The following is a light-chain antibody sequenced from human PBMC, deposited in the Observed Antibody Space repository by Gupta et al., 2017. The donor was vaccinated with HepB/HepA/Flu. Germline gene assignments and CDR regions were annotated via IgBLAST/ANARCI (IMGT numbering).Light chain of an antibody. CDR2: RNN. Sequence: SSAMTPDPVVSVALGQTVTNTCQGDSLRQYYTSWYPQKPGQAPVLLIYRNNKRPSGIPDRFSGSNSDTTASLTITGAQAEDVADYYCYSLSSTGDRLIFGGGTKLTVL. V-gene: IGLV3-19*01. J-gene: IGLJ2*01. CDR1: SLRQYY. CDR3: YSLSSTGDRLI.